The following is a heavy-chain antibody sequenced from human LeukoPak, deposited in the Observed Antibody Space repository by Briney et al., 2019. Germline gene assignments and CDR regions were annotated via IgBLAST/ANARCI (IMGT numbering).Heavy chain of an antibody. D-gene: IGHD3-10*01. J-gene: IGHJ5*02. CDR1: GRSISSYL. V-gene: IGHV4-59*12. Sequence: SETLSLTCTVSGRSISSYLWNLIRAPPGKGLGGIGYIYYSGSANYNPSLKSRVTISVDTSKNQFSLKLSSVTAADTAVYYCARRPGYYYGAGSYWSPWGQGTLVTVSS. CDR2: IYYSGSA. CDR3: ARRPGYYYGAGSYWSP.